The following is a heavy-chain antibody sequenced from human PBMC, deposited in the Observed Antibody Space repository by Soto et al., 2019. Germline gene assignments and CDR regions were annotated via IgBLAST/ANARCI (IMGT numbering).Heavy chain of an antibody. CDR2: IYYTGST. Sequence: PSETLSLTCTVSGGSIRSGGYYWTWIRQHPGKGLEWIGYIYYTGSTYYNPSLKSRVTISVDTSKNQFSLKLSSATAADTAVYYCARASLGYCSSTSCRSNWFDPWGQGTLVTVSS. V-gene: IGHV4-31*03. D-gene: IGHD2-2*01. CDR1: GGSIRSGGYY. CDR3: ARASLGYCSSTSCRSNWFDP. J-gene: IGHJ5*02.